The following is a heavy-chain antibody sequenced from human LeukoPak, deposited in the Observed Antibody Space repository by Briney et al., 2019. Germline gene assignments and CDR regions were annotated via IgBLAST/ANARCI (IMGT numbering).Heavy chain of an antibody. Sequence: SQPLSLTCAISGDSFSSNSAAWNWIRPSPSRGLEWLGRTYYRSKWYNDCAVSVKSRITINPDTSKNQFSLQLNSVTPEDTAVYCCARDSLGASFDFWGQGTLVTVSS. CDR1: GDSFSSNSAA. J-gene: IGHJ4*02. D-gene: IGHD7-27*01. CDR3: ARDSLGASFDF. V-gene: IGHV6-1*01. CDR2: TYYRSKWYN.